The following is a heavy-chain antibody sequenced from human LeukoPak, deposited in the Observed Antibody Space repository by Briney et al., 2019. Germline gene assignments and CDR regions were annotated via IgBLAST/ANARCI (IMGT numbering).Heavy chain of an antibody. CDR1: GGSFSGYY. J-gene: IGHJ6*04. CDR3: ASGRVRGGGMDV. CDR2: INHSGST. D-gene: IGHD3-10*01. V-gene: IGHV4-34*01. Sequence: SETLSLTCAVYGGSFSGYYWSWIRQPPGKGLEWIGEINHSGSTNYNPSLKSRVTISVDTSKNQFSLKLSSVTAADTAVYYCASGRVRGGGMDVWGKGTTVTVSS.